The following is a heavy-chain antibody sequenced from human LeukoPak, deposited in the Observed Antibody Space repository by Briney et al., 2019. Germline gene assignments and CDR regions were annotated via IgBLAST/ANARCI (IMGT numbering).Heavy chain of an antibody. D-gene: IGHD3-22*01. CDR2: IIPIFGTA. Sequence: SVKVSCKASGGTFSSYAISWVRQAPGQGLEWMGGIIPIFGTANYAQKFQGRVTITADKSTSTAYMELSSLRSEDTAVYYCAGIKGYDSSGYYLYYFDYWGQGTLVTVSS. CDR1: GGTFSSYA. CDR3: AGIKGYDSSGYYLYYFDY. V-gene: IGHV1-69*06. J-gene: IGHJ4*02.